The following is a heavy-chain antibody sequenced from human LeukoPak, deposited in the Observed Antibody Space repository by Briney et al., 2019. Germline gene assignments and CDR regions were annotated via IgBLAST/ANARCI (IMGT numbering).Heavy chain of an antibody. J-gene: IGHJ4*02. Sequence: GGSLRLSCAASGFTVSRNYMSWVRQAPGKGLEWVSVIYNSGGTYYADSVKGRFTISRDNSKNTLYLQMNSLRAEDTAVYYCAGDVLYCSGGSCSPWGPGTLVTVSS. CDR2: IYNSGGT. CDR1: GFTVSRNY. V-gene: IGHV3-53*01. D-gene: IGHD2-15*01. CDR3: AGDVLYCSGGSCSP.